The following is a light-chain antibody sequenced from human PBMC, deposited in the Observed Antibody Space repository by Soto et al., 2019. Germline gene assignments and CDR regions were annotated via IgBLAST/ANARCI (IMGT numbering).Light chain of an antibody. CDR1: QSLTRN. CDR3: QQYNNWPPYT. CDR2: EAS. J-gene: IGKJ2*01. V-gene: IGKV3-15*01. Sequence: EIVMTQSPATLSVSPGESAALSCRASQSLTRNLAWYQQKPGQAPRLLMYEASTRATGIPARFSGSGSGTEFTVTISSVQSEDFAVYYCQQYNNWPPYTFGQGTKVDIK.